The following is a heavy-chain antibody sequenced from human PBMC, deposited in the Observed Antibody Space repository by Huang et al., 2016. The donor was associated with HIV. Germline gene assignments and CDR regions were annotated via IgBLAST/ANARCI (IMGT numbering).Heavy chain of an antibody. V-gene: IGHV4-39*01. D-gene: IGHD3-10*01. CDR2: IYYSGST. Sequence: QLQLQESGPGLVKPSETLSLTCTVSGGSIRSDNYYWGWIRQPPGKGLEGIGSIYYSGSTYYNPHLKSRFIRTVDTSKNQCSLKMRSVPAADTAVYYCARLPGSITMIRGVITDPYWGQGTLVTVSS. CDR3: ARLPGSITMIRGVITDPY. CDR1: GGSIRSDNYY. J-gene: IGHJ4*02.